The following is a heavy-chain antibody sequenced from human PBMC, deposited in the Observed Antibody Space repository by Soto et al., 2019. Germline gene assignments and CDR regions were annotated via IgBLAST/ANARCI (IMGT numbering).Heavy chain of an antibody. V-gene: IGHV4-39*01. CDR2: VFYTESP. CDR3: ARHPFGGYAFDS. Sequence: KTSETLSLTCTVSGASINSNVHYWGWVRQSPGKGLEWIASVFYTESPYHNPSLESRVSISVDTSDNQFSLKVTSVTAADTGIYYCARHPFGGYAFDSWGQGTLVTAPQ. D-gene: IGHD3-16*01. CDR1: GASINSNVHY. J-gene: IGHJ4*02.